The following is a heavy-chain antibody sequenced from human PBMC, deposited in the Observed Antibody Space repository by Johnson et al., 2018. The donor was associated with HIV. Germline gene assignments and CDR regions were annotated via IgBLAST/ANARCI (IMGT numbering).Heavy chain of an antibody. Sequence: VQLVESGGGLVQPGGSLRLSCAASGFSVSSNYMTWVRQAPGKGLEWVSGISWNSGSIGYADSVKGRFTISRDNSKNTLDLQMNSLTIEDTAVFYCTKTRMGGILDAFDLWGQGTMVTVSS. D-gene: IGHD3-10*01. V-gene: IGHV3-66*02. CDR3: TKTRMGGILDAFDL. CDR1: GFSVSSNY. CDR2: ISWNSGSI. J-gene: IGHJ3*01.